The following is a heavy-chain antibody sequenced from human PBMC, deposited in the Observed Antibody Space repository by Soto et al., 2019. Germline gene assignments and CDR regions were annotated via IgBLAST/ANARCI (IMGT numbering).Heavy chain of an antibody. V-gene: IGHV3-23*01. CDR1: GFTFSNYD. CDR3: AKNQWGNAFDI. Sequence: EVQLLDSGGGLVQPGGSLRLSCAASGFTFSNYDMTWVRQAPGKGLEWVSTITKSGATTYYADSVRGRFTISRDNSKGTLYLPMNSLRAEDTALYYCAKNQWGNAFDIWGQGTMLTVSS. J-gene: IGHJ3*02. CDR2: ITKSGATT. D-gene: IGHD3-16*01.